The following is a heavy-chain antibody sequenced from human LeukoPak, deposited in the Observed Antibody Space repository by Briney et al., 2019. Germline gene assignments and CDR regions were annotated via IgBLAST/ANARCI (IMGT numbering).Heavy chain of an antibody. V-gene: IGHV4-59*01. CDR3: ARGWGYFDY. D-gene: IGHD7-27*01. Sequence: SETLSLTCTVSGGSISSYYWSWIRQPPGKGLEWIGYIYYSGSTNYNPSLESRVTISVDTSKNQFSLKLSSVTAADTAVYYCARGWGYFDYWGQGTLVTVSS. J-gene: IGHJ4*02. CDR1: GGSISSYY. CDR2: IYYSGST.